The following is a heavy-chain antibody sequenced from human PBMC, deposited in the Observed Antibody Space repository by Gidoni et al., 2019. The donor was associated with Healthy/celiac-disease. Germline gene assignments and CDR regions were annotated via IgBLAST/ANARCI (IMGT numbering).Heavy chain of an antibody. V-gene: IGHV1-69*06. CDR1: GGTFSRYA. CDR2: IIPSFGTA. CDR3: AREAIFGVVRGYMDV. J-gene: IGHJ6*03. Sequence: VQLVQSGAEVKKPGSSVTVSSKASGGTFSRYAISWVRQRPGHGLEWVGGIIPSFGTANYAQKFQGRGTITADKSTSTAYMELSSLRSEDTAVYYCAREAIFGVVRGYMDVWGKGTTVTVSS. D-gene: IGHD3-3*01.